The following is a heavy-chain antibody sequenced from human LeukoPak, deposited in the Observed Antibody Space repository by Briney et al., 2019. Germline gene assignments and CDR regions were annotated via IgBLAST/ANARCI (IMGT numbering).Heavy chain of an antibody. CDR1: GGSISSSNYY. V-gene: IGHV4-39*01. Sequence: LETLSLTCTVSGGSISSSNYYWGWIRQPPGKGLEWIGSMYYSGNTDYNPSLKSRVTISVDTSKNQFSLKVNSVTAADTAVYYCARTLGWASSRYPFDGWGQGTLVTVSS. CDR2: MYYSGNT. CDR3: ARTLGWASSRYPFDG. J-gene: IGHJ4*02. D-gene: IGHD3-16*02.